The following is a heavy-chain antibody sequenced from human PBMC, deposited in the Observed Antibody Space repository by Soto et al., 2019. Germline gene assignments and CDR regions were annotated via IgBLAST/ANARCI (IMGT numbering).Heavy chain of an antibody. Sequence: SETLSLTCTVSGGSISTYYWSWIRQPPGKGLEWVGHMHYAGTTNYNPSLKSRVTISVDTSKNQFSLRLTSVTSDDTAVYFCATYYYGSGSYYRFDYWGQGSLVTVSS. CDR1: GGSISTYY. CDR3: ATYYYGSGSYYRFDY. J-gene: IGHJ4*02. D-gene: IGHD3-10*01. V-gene: IGHV4-59*01. CDR2: MHYAGTT.